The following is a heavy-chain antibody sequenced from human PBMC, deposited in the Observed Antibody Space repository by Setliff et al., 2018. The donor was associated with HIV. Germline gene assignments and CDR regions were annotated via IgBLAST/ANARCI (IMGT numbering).Heavy chain of an antibody. J-gene: IGHJ6*02. Sequence: GASVKVSCKASGYTFTSYDISWVRQAPGQGLEWMGWISAYNGNTDYAQKFQGRVTMTTDTSTRTAYMELRSMRSDDTAVYYCAREIGDYCDSSGYYPPTDYYYGMDVWGQGTTVTVSS. CDR1: GYTFTSYD. CDR2: ISAYNGNT. D-gene: IGHD3-22*01. CDR3: AREIGDYCDSSGYYPPTDYYYGMDV. V-gene: IGHV1-18*01.